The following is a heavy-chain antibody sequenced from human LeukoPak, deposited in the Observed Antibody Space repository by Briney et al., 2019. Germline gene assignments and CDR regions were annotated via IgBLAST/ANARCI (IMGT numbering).Heavy chain of an antibody. CDR2: IYYSGST. CDR3: ARRRLGETTTANWFDP. CDR1: DGSISSSSYY. Sequence: PSEALSLTCTVSDGSISSSSYYWGWIRQPPGKGLEWIGSIYYSGSTYYNPSLKSRVTLSVDTSKNQFSLKLSSVTAADAAVYYCARRRLGETTTANWFDPWGQGTLVTVSS. V-gene: IGHV4-39*01. J-gene: IGHJ5*02. D-gene: IGHD1-7*01.